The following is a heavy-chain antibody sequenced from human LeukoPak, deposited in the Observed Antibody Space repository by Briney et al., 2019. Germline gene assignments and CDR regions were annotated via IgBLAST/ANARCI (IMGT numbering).Heavy chain of an antibody. J-gene: IGHJ5*02. CDR2: TYYRSKWYN. Sequence: SHTLSLTCAISGDRGSSYSAAWNWIRQSPSRGLEWLGRTYYRSKWYNDYAVSVKSRITINPDTSKNQFSLQLNSVTPEDTAVYYCARDYSPYNWFDPWGQGTLVTVSS. D-gene: IGHD6-13*01. CDR3: ARDYSPYNWFDP. V-gene: IGHV6-1*01. CDR1: GDRGSSYSAA.